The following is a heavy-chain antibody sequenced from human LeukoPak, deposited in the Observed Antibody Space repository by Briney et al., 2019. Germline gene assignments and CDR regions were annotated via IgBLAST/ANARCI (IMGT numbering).Heavy chain of an antibody. CDR3: AELGITMIGGV. Sequence: PGGSLRLSCAASGFTFSSYEMNWVRQAPGKGLEWVSYISSSGSTIYYADPVKGRFTISRDNAKNSLYLQMNSLRAEDTAVYYYAELGITMIGGVWGKGTTVTISS. J-gene: IGHJ6*04. CDR2: ISSSGSTI. V-gene: IGHV3-48*03. D-gene: IGHD3-10*02. CDR1: GFTFSSYE.